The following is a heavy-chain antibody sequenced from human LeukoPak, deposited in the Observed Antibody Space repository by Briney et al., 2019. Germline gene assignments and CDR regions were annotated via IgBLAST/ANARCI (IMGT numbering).Heavy chain of an antibody. CDR1: GGSISSYY. J-gene: IGHJ4*02. CDR3: AREYDDFWSGYSRGYFDY. D-gene: IGHD3-3*01. Sequence: PSETLSLTCTVSGGSISSYYWSWIRQPAGKGLEWIGRIYTSGSTNYNPSLKSRVTMSVDTSKNQFSLKLSSVTAADTAVYYCAREYDDFWSGYSRGYFDYWGQGTLVTVSS. CDR2: IYTSGST. V-gene: IGHV4-4*07.